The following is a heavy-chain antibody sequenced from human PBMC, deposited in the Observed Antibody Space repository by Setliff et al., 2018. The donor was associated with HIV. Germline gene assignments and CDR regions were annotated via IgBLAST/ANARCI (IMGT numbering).Heavy chain of an antibody. V-gene: IGHV4-34*01. J-gene: IGHJ5*01. CDR3: AGGFPKDNFRLFDS. CDR2: IDHGGSP. Sequence: SETLSLTCAVYGRSLSIYFWTWIRQSPGKGLEWIGEIDHGGSPTYNPSFKSRVSISLDAANKQFSLTLNSLTAADSALYFCAGGFPKDNFRLFDSWGQGTLVTVSS. CDR1: GRSLSIYF.